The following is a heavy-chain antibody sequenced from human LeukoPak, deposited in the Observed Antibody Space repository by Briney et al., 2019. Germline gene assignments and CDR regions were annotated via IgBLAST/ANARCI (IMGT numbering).Heavy chain of an antibody. J-gene: IGHJ4*02. D-gene: IGHD5-12*01. CDR3: ARGYSGYDY. CDR1: GFTFSSYT. Sequence: GGSLRLSCAASGFTFSSYTMNWVRQAPGKGPEWVSSITSSSSYIYYADSVKGRFTISRDNSKNTLYLQMNSLRAEDTAVYYCARGYSGYDYWGQGTLVTVSS. CDR2: ITSSSSYI. V-gene: IGHV3-21*01.